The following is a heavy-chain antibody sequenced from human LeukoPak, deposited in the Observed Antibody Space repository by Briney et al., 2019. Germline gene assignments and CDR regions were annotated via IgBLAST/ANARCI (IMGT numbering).Heavy chain of an antibody. Sequence: GGSLRLSCAASGFTFSNYGMHWVRQAPGKGLEWVAVMWYDGSNEYSGDSVKGRFTISRDKSKNTLYLQMNSLRAEDTAVYYCARDPYYGSGRYYYGLDLWGRGTTVTVSS. J-gene: IGHJ6*02. V-gene: IGHV3-33*01. CDR1: GFTFSNYG. CDR3: ARDPYYGSGRYYYGLDL. CDR2: MWYDGSNE. D-gene: IGHD3-10*01.